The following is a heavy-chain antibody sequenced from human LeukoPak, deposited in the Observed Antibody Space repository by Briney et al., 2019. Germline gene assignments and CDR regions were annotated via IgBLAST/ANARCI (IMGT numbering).Heavy chain of an antibody. V-gene: IGHV3-23*01. CDR2: LSANDGTT. CDR1: GFTFSSYA. CDR3: APGSYFDY. D-gene: IGHD1-26*01. J-gene: IGHJ4*02. Sequence: GGSLRHSCAASGFTFSSYAMSWVRQAPGKGLEWVSGLSANDGTTYYADSVKGRFTISRDDSKNTLYLQMNNLRVEDTAVYYCAPGSYFDYWGQGTLVTVSS.